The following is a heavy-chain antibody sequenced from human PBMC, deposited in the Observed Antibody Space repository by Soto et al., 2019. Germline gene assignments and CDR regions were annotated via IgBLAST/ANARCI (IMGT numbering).Heavy chain of an antibody. CDR1: GFTFSDHY. CDR3: ARESHYDFWSGYLNYYYYGMDV. Sequence: GGSLRLSCAASGFTFSDHYMDWVRQAPGKVLEWVGRTRNKANSYTTEYAASVKGRFTISRDDSKNSLYLQMNSLKTEDTAVYYCARESHYDFWSGYLNYYYYGMDVWGQGTTVTVSS. D-gene: IGHD3-3*01. CDR2: TRNKANSYTT. V-gene: IGHV3-72*01. J-gene: IGHJ6*02.